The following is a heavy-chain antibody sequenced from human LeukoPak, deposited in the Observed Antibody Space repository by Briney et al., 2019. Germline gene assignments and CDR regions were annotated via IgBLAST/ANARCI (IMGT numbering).Heavy chain of an antibody. V-gene: IGHV3-74*01. D-gene: IGHD3-22*01. J-gene: IGHJ4*02. CDR3: AKDYDRNYYDSSGFFDY. CDR1: GFTFSNYW. CDR2: INSDARST. Sequence: GGSLRLSCAASGFTFSNYWMHWVRQAPGKGLVWVSRINSDARSTSYADSVKGRFTISRDNAKNTLYLQMNSLRAEDTAVYYCAKDYDRNYYDSSGFFDYWGQGTLVTVSS.